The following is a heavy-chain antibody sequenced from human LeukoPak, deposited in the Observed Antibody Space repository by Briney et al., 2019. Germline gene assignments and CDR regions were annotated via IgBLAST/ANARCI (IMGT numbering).Heavy chain of an antibody. CDR3: ARRPYSGSPNWFDP. D-gene: IGHD1-26*01. V-gene: IGHV5-51*01. CDR2: INLGDSET. CDR1: GHSFTNHW. Sequence: GESLKISCEASGHSFTNHWIGWVRQMPGKGLEWMGIINLGDSETQYSPSFQGQVIISLDKSISTAYLQWRSLKVSDTAMYYCARRPYSGSPNWFDPWGQGTLVTVSS. J-gene: IGHJ5*02.